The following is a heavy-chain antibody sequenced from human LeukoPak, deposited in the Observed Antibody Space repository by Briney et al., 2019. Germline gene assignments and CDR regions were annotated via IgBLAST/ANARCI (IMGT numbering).Heavy chain of an antibody. CDR1: GYTFTNYA. J-gene: IGHJ4*02. CDR2: INTNTGHP. V-gene: IGHV7-4-1*02. CDR3: ARAGSRRYSYGYYPHGY. D-gene: IGHD5-18*01. Sequence: GASVKVSCKASGYTFTNYAMNWVRQAPGQGLEWMGWINTNTGHPTYAQGFTGRFVFSLDTSVSTAYLQISSLKAEDTAVYYCARAGSRRYSYGYYPHGYWGQGTLVTVSS.